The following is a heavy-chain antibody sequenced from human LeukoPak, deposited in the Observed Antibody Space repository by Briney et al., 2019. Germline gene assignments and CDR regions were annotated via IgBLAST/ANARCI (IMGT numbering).Heavy chain of an antibody. CDR1: GFTFSSYA. CDR2: ISGSGGST. D-gene: IGHD5-18*01. J-gene: IGHJ4*02. CDR3: AKDPVQLWSPLFDY. V-gene: IGHV3-23*01. Sequence: GGSLRLSCAASGFTFSSYAMSWVRQAPGKGLEWVSAISGSGGSTYYADSVKGRFTISRDNSKNTPYLQMNSLRAEDTAVYYCAKDPVQLWSPLFDYWGQGTLVTVSS.